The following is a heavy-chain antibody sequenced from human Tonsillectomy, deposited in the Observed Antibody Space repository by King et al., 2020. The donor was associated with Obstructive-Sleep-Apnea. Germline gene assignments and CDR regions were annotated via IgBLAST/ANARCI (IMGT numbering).Heavy chain of an antibody. J-gene: IGHJ6*02. CDR3: ARRTPGYCSGGSCHYYGLDV. Sequence: VQLVESGGGLVQPGGSLRLSCAASGFTFSRYDVHWVRQATGKGLEWVSSITTSDDTYYSGSVKGRFTISRENAENSLYLQMNNLRGGDTAVYYCARRTPGYCSGGSCHYYGLDVWGQGTTVTVCS. V-gene: IGHV3-13*01. CDR2: ITTSDDT. CDR1: GFTFSRYD. D-gene: IGHD2-15*01.